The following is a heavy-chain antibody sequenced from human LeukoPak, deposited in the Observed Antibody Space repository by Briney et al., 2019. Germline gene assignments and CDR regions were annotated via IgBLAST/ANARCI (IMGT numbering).Heavy chain of an antibody. D-gene: IGHD6-19*01. J-gene: IGHJ4*02. CDR1: GFTFSSYA. CDR3: AKDQQGSSGTAYFDY. Sequence: GGSLRLSCAASGFTFSSYAISWVRQAPGKGLEWVSAISGSGGSTYYADSVKSRFTISRDNSKNTLYLQMNSLRAEDTAVYYCAKDQQGSSGTAYFDYWGQGTLVTVSS. V-gene: IGHV3-23*01. CDR2: ISGSGGST.